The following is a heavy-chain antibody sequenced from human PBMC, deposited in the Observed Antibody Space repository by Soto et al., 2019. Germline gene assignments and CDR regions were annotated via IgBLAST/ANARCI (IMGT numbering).Heavy chain of an antibody. CDR3: VRKGPGSTSRPDYWDFVL. CDR1: GFTFINYA. Sequence: EVQLLESGGGLVQPGGSLRLSCAGSGFTFINYAMNWVRQAPGKGLEWVSTISGGGDAPFFADSVRGRFTISRDNSKNTVTLQMNNLGVDDTAVYFCVRKGPGSTSRPDYWDFVLWGRGTLVTVSS. CDR2: ISGGGDAP. J-gene: IGHJ2*01. V-gene: IGHV3-23*01. D-gene: IGHD2-2*01.